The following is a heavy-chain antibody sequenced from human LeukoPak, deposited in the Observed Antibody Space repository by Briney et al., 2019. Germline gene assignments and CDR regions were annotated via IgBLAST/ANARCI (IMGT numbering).Heavy chain of an antibody. V-gene: IGHV3-53*01. Sequence: GGSLRLSCAASGFTVSSNYMSWVRQAPGKWLEWVSVIYSGGSTYYADSVKGRFTISRDNSKNTLYLQMNSLRAEDTAVYYCATSNWNYGFYYYYMDVWGKGTTVTVSS. CDR1: GFTVSSNY. CDR2: IYSGGST. J-gene: IGHJ6*03. D-gene: IGHD1-7*01. CDR3: ATSNWNYGFYYYYMDV.